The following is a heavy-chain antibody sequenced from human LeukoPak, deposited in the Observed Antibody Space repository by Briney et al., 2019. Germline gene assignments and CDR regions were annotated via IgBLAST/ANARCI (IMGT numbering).Heavy chain of an antibody. D-gene: IGHD3-9*01. Sequence: PSETLSLTCTVSGGSISSYYWSWIRQPPGKGLEWIGYIYYSGSTNYDPSLKSRVTISVDTSKNQFSLKLSSVTAADTAVYYCARHILRYFDWWPDNRFDPWGQGTLVTVSS. CDR1: GGSISSYY. CDR2: IYYSGST. V-gene: IGHV4-59*08. J-gene: IGHJ5*02. CDR3: ARHILRYFDWWPDNRFDP.